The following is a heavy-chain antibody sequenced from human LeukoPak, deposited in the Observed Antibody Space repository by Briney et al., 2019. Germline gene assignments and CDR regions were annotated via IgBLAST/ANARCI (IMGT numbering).Heavy chain of an antibody. CDR3: ARFGAYYFDY. Sequence: SETLSLTCTVSGGSVSGYYWSWSRQPPGKGLEWIGYIYYSGTTNYNPSLKSRVTMSVDTSKNQFSLKVSSVTAADTAVYYCARFGAYYFDYWGQGTLVTVSS. V-gene: IGHV4-59*02. J-gene: IGHJ4*02. CDR1: GGSVSGYY. D-gene: IGHD3-10*01. CDR2: IYYSGTT.